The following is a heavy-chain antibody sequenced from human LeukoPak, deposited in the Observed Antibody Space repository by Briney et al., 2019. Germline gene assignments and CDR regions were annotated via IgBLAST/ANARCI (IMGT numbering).Heavy chain of an antibody. CDR1: GFTFDDYT. CDR3: AKGQKANILTASFDY. CDR2: ISWDGGST. D-gene: IGHD3-9*01. J-gene: IGHJ4*02. V-gene: IGHV3-43*01. Sequence: GGSLRLSCAASGFTFDDYTMHWVRQAPGKGLEWVSLISWDGGSTYYADSVKGRFTISRDNSKNTLYLQMNSLRAEDTAVYYCAKGQKANILTASFDYWGQGTLVTVSS.